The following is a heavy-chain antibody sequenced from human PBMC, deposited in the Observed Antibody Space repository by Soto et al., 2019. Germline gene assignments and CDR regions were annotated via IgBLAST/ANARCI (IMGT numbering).Heavy chain of an antibody. D-gene: IGHD5-12*01. V-gene: IGHV1-8*01. J-gene: IGHJ4*02. CDR3: ARGDGYIFDY. CDR2: MNPNTGDT. CDR1: GYTFISYD. Sequence: QVQLVQSGAEVKKPGASVKVSCEASGYTFISYDINWVRQATGQGLEWMGWMNPNTGDTGYAQKFQGRVTMTRNTSINTANLELSSLRSDDTAVYFCARGDGYIFDYWGQGTLVTVSS.